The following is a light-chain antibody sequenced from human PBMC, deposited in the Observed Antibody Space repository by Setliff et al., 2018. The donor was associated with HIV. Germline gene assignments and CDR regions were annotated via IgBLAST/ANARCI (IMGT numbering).Light chain of an antibody. J-gene: IGLJ1*01. Sequence: QSVLTQSASVSGSPGQSITISCTGTSSDVGGYDSVSWYQQHPGKAPKLMIYDVSNRPSGVSNRFSGAKSGYTASLTISGLRAGDEADYYCSSYSTTSTLVFGTGTKVTVL. CDR1: SSDVGGYDS. V-gene: IGLV2-14*03. CDR2: DVS. CDR3: SSYSTTSTLV.